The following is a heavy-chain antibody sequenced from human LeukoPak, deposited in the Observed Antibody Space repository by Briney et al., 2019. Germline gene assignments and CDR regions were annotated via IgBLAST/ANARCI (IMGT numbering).Heavy chain of an antibody. D-gene: IGHD6-19*01. J-gene: IGHJ3*02. CDR3: ARDGYSSGQTRAFDI. V-gene: IGHV1-69*06. CDR1: GGTFSSYA. Sequence: ASVKVSCKSSGGTFSSYAISWVRHAPGQGLEWMGGIIPIFGTANYAQKFQGRVTITADKSTSTAYMELSSLRSEDTAVYYCARDGYSSGQTRAFDIWGQGTMVTVSS. CDR2: IIPIFGTA.